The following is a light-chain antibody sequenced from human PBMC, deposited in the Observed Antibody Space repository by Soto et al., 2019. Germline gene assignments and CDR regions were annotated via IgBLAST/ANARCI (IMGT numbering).Light chain of an antibody. CDR1: QSFSSSY. CDR3: QHYGSALFT. J-gene: IGKJ3*01. CDR2: GAS. Sequence: EIVLTQSPGTLSLSPGERATLSCRASQSFSSSYLDWYKQKPCQAPRLLIYGASSRATGIPDRFSGSGSGTDFTLTISSLEPEDFAVYYCQHYGSALFTFGPGTKVDVK. V-gene: IGKV3-20*01.